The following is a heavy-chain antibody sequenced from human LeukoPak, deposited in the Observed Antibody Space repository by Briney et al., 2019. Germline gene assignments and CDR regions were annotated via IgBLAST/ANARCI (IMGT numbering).Heavy chain of an antibody. CDR3: AKRGWFGEPSSPYYFDY. CDR1: GFTFSSYS. Sequence: TGGSLRLSCAASGFTFSSYSMNWVRQAPGKGLEWVSSISSSSSYIYYADSVKGRFTISRDNAKNSLYLQMNSLRAEDTAVYYCAKRGWFGEPSSPYYFDYWGQGTLVTVSS. V-gene: IGHV3-21*04. J-gene: IGHJ4*02. CDR2: ISSSSSYI. D-gene: IGHD3-10*01.